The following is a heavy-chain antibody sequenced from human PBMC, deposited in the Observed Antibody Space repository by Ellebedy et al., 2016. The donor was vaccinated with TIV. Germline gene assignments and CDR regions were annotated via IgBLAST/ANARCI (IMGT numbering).Heavy chain of an antibody. Sequence: GGSLRLSCAASGFNFRSYWMTWVRQAPGKGLEWVAKIRQEGDEIYYVESVKGRFTISRDNAKNSLFLQMNSLRVEDTAVYYCARRASYGDYAVQVNPWFDPWGQGTTVTVSS. J-gene: IGHJ5*01. D-gene: IGHD4-17*01. V-gene: IGHV3-7*01. CDR2: IRQEGDEI. CDR3: ARRASYGDYAVQVNPWFDP. CDR1: GFNFRSYW.